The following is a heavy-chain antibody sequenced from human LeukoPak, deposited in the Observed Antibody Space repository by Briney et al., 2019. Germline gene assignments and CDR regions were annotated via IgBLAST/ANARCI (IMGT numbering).Heavy chain of an antibody. CDR1: GFTFGDYG. V-gene: IGHV3-49*03. Sequence: GGSLRLSCEGSGFTFGDYGVGWFRQAPGKGLQWVTSIRSNTYGGSTEYVPSVKGRFTISRDDSNSIAYLQMDSLKAEDTAIYYCARVSRGGITASWFDPWGQGTLVTVSS. D-gene: IGHD6-13*01. CDR2: IRSNTYGGST. J-gene: IGHJ5*02. CDR3: ARVSRGGITASWFDP.